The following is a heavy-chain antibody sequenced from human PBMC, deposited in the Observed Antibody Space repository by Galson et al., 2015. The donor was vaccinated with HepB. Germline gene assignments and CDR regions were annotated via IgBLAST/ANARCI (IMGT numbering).Heavy chain of an antibody. CDR3: ARQSIYCSGGSCYALFDY. Sequence: SETLSLTCTVSGGSISSSSYYWGWIRQPPGKGLEWIGSIYYSGSTYYNPSLKSRVTISVDTSKNQFSLKLSSVTAADTAVYYCARQSIYCSGGSCYALFDYWGQGTLVTVSS. CDR1: GGSISSSSYY. J-gene: IGHJ4*02. V-gene: IGHV4-39*01. CDR2: IYYSGST. D-gene: IGHD2-15*01.